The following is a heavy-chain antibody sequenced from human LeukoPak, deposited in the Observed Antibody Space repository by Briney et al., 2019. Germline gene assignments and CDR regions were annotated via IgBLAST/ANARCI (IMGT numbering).Heavy chain of an antibody. CDR1: GYTFTSYD. D-gene: IGHD3-22*01. Sequence: VSVKVSCKASGYTFTSYDINWVRQATGQGLEWMGWMNPNSGNTGYAQKFQGRVTMTRDMSTSIVYMELSSLRSEDTAVYYCARGRHYYDSSDYYYEGDAFDIWGQGTMVTVSS. J-gene: IGHJ3*02. CDR2: MNPNSGNT. CDR3: ARGRHYYDSSDYYYEGDAFDI. V-gene: IGHV1-8*02.